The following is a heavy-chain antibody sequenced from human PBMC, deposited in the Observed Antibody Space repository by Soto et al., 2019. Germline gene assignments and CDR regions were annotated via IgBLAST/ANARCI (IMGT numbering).Heavy chain of an antibody. CDR2: ISGSGSTI. D-gene: IGHD3-22*01. CDR1: TFSSYA. V-gene: IGHV3-23*01. Sequence: TFSSYAVSWVRQAPGKGPEWISSISGSGSTIYYADSVKGRFTISRDNSKNTLYLQISSLRAEDTAVYYCAKVFYYYDSSGYYYFDYWGQGTLVTVSS. CDR3: AKVFYYYDSSGYYYFDY. J-gene: IGHJ4*02.